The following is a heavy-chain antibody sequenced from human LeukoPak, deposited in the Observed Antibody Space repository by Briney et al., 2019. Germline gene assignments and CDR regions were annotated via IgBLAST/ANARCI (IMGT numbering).Heavy chain of an antibody. CDR1: GYTFTSYD. V-gene: IGHV1-2*02. CDR3: ARALRMHIVVVTATRRGPRFQH. D-gene: IGHD2-21*02. Sequence: GASVKVSCKASGYTFTSYDINWVRQATGQGLEWMGWINPNSGGTNYAQKFQGRVTMTRDTSISTAYMELSRLRSDDTAVYYCARALRMHIVVVTATRRGPRFQHWGQGTLVTVSS. CDR2: INPNSGGT. J-gene: IGHJ1*01.